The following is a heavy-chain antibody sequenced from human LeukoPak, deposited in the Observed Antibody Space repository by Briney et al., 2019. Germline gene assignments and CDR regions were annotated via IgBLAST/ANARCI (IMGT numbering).Heavy chain of an antibody. V-gene: IGHV3-23*01. CDR1: GFTFSSYG. D-gene: IGHD2-2*01. J-gene: IGHJ5*02. CDR2: ISGSGGST. CDR3: AKDRRRYCSSTSCYPCWFDP. Sequence: GGTLRLSCAASGFTFSSYGMSWVRQAPGKGLEWVSAISGSGGSTYYADSVKGRFTISRDNSKNTLYLQMNSLRAEDTAVYYCAKDRRRYCSSTSCYPCWFDPWGQGTLVTVSS.